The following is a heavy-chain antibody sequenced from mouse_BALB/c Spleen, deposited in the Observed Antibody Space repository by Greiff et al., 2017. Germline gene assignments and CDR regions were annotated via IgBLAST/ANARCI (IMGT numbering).Heavy chain of an antibody. Sequence: QVQLQQSGAELVRPGASVKISCKAFGYTFTNHHINWVKQRPGQGLDWIGYINPYNDYTSYNQKFKGKATMTVDKSSSTAYMELARLTSEDSAIYYCARGDGYSAWFAYWGQGTLVTVSA. J-gene: IGHJ3*01. CDR3: ARGDGYSAWFAY. D-gene: IGHD2-3*01. CDR1: GYTFTNHH. V-gene: IGHV1S137*01. CDR2: INPYNDYT.